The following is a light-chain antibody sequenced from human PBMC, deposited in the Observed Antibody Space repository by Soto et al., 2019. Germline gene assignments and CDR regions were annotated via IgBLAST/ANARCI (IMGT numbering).Light chain of an antibody. J-gene: IGKJ4*01. V-gene: IGKV1-5*03. CDR1: QPISNW. Sequence: DIQMAQSPSTLSASLGDRVTITCRASQPISNWLAWYQQKPGQVPKLLIYQASSLESGVPSRFSGSRSGTEFTLTINSLQPDDFATYYCQQYQRYPLTFGGGTKVEVK. CDR3: QQYQRYPLT. CDR2: QAS.